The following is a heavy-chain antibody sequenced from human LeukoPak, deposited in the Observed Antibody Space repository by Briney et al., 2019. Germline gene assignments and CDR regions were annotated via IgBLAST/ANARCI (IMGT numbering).Heavy chain of an antibody. Sequence: SETLSLTCAVYGGSFSGYYWSWIRQPPGKGLEWIGEINDSGTTNYNPSLKSRVTISEDTFRNQFSLKLSSVTAADAAAYYCARSGRYQIYWGRGTLVTVSS. V-gene: IGHV4-34*01. CDR3: ARSGRYQIY. D-gene: IGHD3-10*01. CDR2: INDSGTT. J-gene: IGHJ4*02. CDR1: GGSFSGYY.